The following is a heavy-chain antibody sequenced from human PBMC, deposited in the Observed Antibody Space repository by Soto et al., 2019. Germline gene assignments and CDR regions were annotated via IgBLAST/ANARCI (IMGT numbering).Heavy chain of an antibody. D-gene: IGHD2-21*01. CDR1: GYTFTSYY. Sequence: ASVKVSCKASGYTFTSYYMHWVRQAPGQGLEWMGIINPSGGSTNYPQKFQGRVTMTRDTSTSTVYMELSSLRSEDTALYYCVRGDYSDTLLEAYYYYGMDVWGQGTTVTVSS. CDR2: INPSGGST. J-gene: IGHJ6*02. CDR3: VRGDYSDTLLEAYYYYGMDV. V-gene: IGHV1-46*01.